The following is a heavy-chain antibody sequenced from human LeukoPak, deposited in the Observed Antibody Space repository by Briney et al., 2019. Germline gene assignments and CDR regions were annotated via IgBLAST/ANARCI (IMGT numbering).Heavy chain of an antibody. D-gene: IGHD4-23*01. CDR1: GYTLINLS. V-gene: IGHV1-24*01. J-gene: IGHJ4*01. Sequence: ASVKVSCKVSGYTLINLSLHWVRQAPGKGLEWMGSFNPEDGESIYAQNFQGRVTMTEDTSTDTAYMELYSLRSDDTAVYYCAIELTAVGWGFDYWGHGTLVTVSS. CDR3: AIELTAVGWGFDY. CDR2: FNPEDGES.